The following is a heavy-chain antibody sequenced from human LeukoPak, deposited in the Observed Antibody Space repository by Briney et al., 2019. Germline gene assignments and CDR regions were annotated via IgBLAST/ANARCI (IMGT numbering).Heavy chain of an antibody. Sequence: KAGGSLRLSCAASGFTFRSYSMHWVRQAPGKGLEWVSYISSTSSTIYYADSVKGRFTISRDNAKNSLYLQMNSLRDEDTAVYYCARAAPYYYDSSGYSAFDSWGQGTMVTVSA. D-gene: IGHD3-22*01. CDR3: ARAAPYYYDSSGYSAFDS. CDR1: GFTFRSYS. CDR2: ISSTSSTI. J-gene: IGHJ3*02. V-gene: IGHV3-48*02.